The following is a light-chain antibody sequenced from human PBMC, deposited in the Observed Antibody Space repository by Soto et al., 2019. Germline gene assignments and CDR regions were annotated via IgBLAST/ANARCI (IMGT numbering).Light chain of an antibody. V-gene: IGKV3-15*01. CDR3: QQYNNWPPLT. J-gene: IGKJ4*01. Sequence: EIVMTQSPATLSVSPGERVTLSCRASQSVSSNVAWYQQKPGQAPRLLFYGASSRATGIPARFSGSGSGTEFTLTITSLQSEDFAVYYCQQYNNWPPLTFGGGTKVE. CDR2: GAS. CDR1: QSVSSN.